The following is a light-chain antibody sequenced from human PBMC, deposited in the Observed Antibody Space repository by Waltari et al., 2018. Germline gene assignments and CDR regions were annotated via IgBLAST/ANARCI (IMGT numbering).Light chain of an antibody. J-gene: IGLJ2*01. V-gene: IGLV3-19*01. CDR2: CKN. CDR3: NSRDSSGNHQV. Sequence: SSELTQDPAVSVALGQTVRITCQGDSIRSYYESWYQQKPVQAPGLVIYCKNNLPSGIPNRVSGSSSGNTAAWTITGAQAEDEADYYCNSRDSSGNHQVFGGGTKLTVL. CDR1: SIRSYY.